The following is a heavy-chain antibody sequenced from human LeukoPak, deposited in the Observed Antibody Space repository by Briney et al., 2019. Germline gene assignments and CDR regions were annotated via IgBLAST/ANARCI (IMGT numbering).Heavy chain of an antibody. V-gene: IGHV4-39*01. CDR2: IYYSGST. D-gene: IGHD3-22*01. J-gene: IGHJ4*02. CDR1: GGSISSSSYY. CDR3: ARYRYYDSGGYYRYFDY. Sequence: SETLSLTCTVSGGSISSSSYYWGWIRQPPGKGLEWIGGIYYSGSTYYNPSLKSRVTISVDTSKNQFSLKLSSVTAADTAAYYCARYRYYDSGGYYRYFDYWGQGTLVTVSS.